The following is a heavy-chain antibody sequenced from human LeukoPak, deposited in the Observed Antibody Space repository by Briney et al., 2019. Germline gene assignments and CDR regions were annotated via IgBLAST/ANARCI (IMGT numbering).Heavy chain of an antibody. V-gene: IGHV3-7*01. D-gene: IGHD6-25*01. CDR1: GFTFSNYW. Sequence: PGGSLRLSCAASGFTFSNYWMTWVRQAPGKGLEWVAHINQDGSKEYYMDSVKARFTISRDNAKNSLSLQMNSLRAEDTAVYYCASNNVSTAALFDYWGQGTLVTVSS. CDR2: INQDGSKE. CDR3: ASNNVSTAALFDY. J-gene: IGHJ4*02.